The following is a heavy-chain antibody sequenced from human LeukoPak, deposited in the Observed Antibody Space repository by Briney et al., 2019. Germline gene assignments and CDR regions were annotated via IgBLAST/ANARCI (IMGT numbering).Heavy chain of an antibody. CDR2: ISSSSSYI. V-gene: IGHV3-21*01. CDR1: GFTFSSYS. CDR3: ARDQRDFWSGPRRAYNWFDP. Sequence: PGGSLRLSCAASGFTFSSYSMNWVRQAPGKGLEWASSISSSSSYIYYADSVKGRFTISRDNAKNSLYLQMNSLRAEDTAVYYCARDQRDFWSGPRRAYNWFDPWGQGTLVTVSS. D-gene: IGHD3-3*01. J-gene: IGHJ5*02.